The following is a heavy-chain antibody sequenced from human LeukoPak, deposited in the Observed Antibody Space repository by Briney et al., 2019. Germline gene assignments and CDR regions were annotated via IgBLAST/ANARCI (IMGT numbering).Heavy chain of an antibody. CDR3: ARRDSSGYYFRFDY. CDR2: IYPGDPGS. CDR1: GYSFTSYW. J-gene: IGHJ4*02. V-gene: IGHV5-51*01. D-gene: IGHD3-22*01. Sequence: GESLNISCKGSGYSFTSYWIGWVRKMPGKGLEWMGIIYPGDPGSRYSPSFQGQVTISADKSISTAYLQWSSLKASDSAMYYCARRDSSGYYFRFDYWGRGTLVTVSS.